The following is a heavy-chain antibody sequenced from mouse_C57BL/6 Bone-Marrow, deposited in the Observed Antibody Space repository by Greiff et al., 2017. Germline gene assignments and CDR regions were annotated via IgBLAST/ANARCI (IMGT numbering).Heavy chain of an antibody. D-gene: IGHD2-2*01. Sequence: QVQLKQPGAELVMPGASVKLSCKASGYTFTSYWMHWVKQRPGQGLEWIGEIDPSDSYTNYNQKFKGKSTLTVDKSSSTAYMQLSSLTSEDSAVYYCARDGYDAFDYWCQGTTLTVSS. CDR3: ARDGYDAFDY. CDR1: GYTFTSYW. V-gene: IGHV1-69*01. J-gene: IGHJ2*01. CDR2: IDPSDSYT.